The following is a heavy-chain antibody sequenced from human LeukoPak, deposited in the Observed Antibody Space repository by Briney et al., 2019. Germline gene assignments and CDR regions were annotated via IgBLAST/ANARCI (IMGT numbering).Heavy chain of an antibody. CDR3: AKINAPRVGFDY. Sequence: GGSLRLSCAASGFTFSNYAMSWVRQAPGKGLEWVSPISSSGYSTYYADSVKGRFAISRDNSQNTLYLEMNSLRAEDTAVYYCAKINAPRVGFDYWGQGTLVTVSS. J-gene: IGHJ4*02. CDR1: GFTFSNYA. CDR2: ISSSGYST. V-gene: IGHV3-23*01. D-gene: IGHD1-26*01.